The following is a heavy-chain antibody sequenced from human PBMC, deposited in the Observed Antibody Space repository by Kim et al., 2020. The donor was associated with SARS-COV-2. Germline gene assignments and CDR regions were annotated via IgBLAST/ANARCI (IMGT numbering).Heavy chain of an antibody. CDR3: ARDGGQGIYFDY. J-gene: IGHJ4*02. D-gene: IGHD3-16*01. Sequence: ASVKVSCKASGYTFTSYYMHWVRQAPGQGLEWMGVINPSGGSTSYAQKFQGRVTMTRDTSTRTIYMELSSLRSEDTAVYYCARDGGQGIYFDYWGQGTLVIVSS. V-gene: IGHV1-46*01. CDR2: INPSGGST. CDR1: GYTFTSYY.